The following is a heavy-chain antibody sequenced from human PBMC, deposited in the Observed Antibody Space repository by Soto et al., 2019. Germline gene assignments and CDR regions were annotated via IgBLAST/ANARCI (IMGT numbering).Heavy chain of an antibody. CDR1: GFTFSSYS. V-gene: IGHV3-21*01. D-gene: IGHD3-3*01. J-gene: IGHJ6*03. Sequence: GGSLRLSCAASGFTFSSYSMNWVRQAPGKGLEWVSSISSSSSYIYYADSVKGRFTISRDNAKNSLYLQMNSLRAEDTAVYYCARDAGINYDFWSGRYYYYYMDVWGKGTTVTVSS. CDR2: ISSSSSYI. CDR3: ARDAGINYDFWSGRYYYYYMDV.